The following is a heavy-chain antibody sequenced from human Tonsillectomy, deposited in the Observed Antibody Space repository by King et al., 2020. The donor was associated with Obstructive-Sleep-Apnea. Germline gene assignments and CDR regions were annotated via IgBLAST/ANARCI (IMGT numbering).Heavy chain of an antibody. CDR3: AKDLSAKAYNYGSGYYFAY. V-gene: IGHV3-23*01. J-gene: IGHJ4*02. Sequence: GGGGGGAGGARRGACGASGFTFGSYAVSWVRQAPGQGLEWVSAISGSGGSTYYADSVKGRFTISRDNSKTTLYLHMNSLRAEETAVHYCAKDLSAKAYNYGSGYYFAYWGRGTLVTVSS. D-gene: IGHD3-10*01. CDR2: ISGSGGST. CDR1: GFTFGSYA.